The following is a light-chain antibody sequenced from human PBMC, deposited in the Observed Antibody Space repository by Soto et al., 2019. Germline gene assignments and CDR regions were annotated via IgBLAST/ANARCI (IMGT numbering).Light chain of an antibody. J-gene: IGKJ1*01. Sequence: EIVLTQSPGTLSLSPGERATLSCRSSQSGNSNYLAWYQQKPGQAPRLLIYAASSRAAGFPDRFSGSGSETDFTLTISRLEPEDFAVYYCQQYGGSPWTFGQGTKVDI. CDR2: AAS. V-gene: IGKV3-20*01. CDR1: QSGNSNY. CDR3: QQYGGSPWT.